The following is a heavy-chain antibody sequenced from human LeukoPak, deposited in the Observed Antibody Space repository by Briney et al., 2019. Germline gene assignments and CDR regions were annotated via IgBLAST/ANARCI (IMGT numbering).Heavy chain of an antibody. D-gene: IGHD3-22*01. V-gene: IGHV3-23*01. CDR2: ISGRSDST. CDR3: AKASGYYYGSSGYYLGAFDI. CDR1: GFTFSNYG. Sequence: GGSLRLSCAASGFTFSNYGMNWVRQAPGKGLEWVSTISGRSDSTYYADSVKGRFTISRDNSKDTLYLQLNYLRAEDTAVYYCAKASGYYYGSSGYYLGAFDIWGPGTMVTVSS. J-gene: IGHJ3*02.